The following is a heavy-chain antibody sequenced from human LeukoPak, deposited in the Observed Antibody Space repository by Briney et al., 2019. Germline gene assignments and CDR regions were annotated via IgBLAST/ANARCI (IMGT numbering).Heavy chain of an antibody. CDR3: YYDSSGYVDY. CDR1: GFTFSSYA. Sequence: GGSLRLSCAASGFTFSSYAMSWVRQAPGKGLEWVSAISGSGGSTYYADSVKGRFTISRDNAKNSLYLQMNSLRAEDTAVYYCYYDSSGYVDYWGQGTLVTVSS. CDR2: ISGSGGST. J-gene: IGHJ4*02. V-gene: IGHV3-23*01. D-gene: IGHD3-22*01.